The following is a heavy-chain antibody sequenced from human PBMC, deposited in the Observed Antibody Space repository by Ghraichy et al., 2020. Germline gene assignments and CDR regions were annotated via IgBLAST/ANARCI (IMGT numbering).Heavy chain of an antibody. V-gene: IGHV7-4-1*02. CDR3: ARGGGVVVPAAPLYYYYGLDV. CDR2: INTNTGNP. CDR1: GYTFTNYA. Sequence: ASVKVSGKASGYTFTNYAMSWVRQAPGQGLEYMGWINTNTGNPTYAQGFTGRFVFSSDTSVSTAYLQISSLKAEDTAVYYCARGGGVVVPAAPLYYYYGLDVWGQGTTVTVSS. D-gene: IGHD2-2*01. J-gene: IGHJ6*02.